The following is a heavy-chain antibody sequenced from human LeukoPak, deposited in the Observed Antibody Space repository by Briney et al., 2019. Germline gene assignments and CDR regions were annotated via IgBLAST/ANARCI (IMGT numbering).Heavy chain of an antibody. J-gene: IGHJ4*02. CDR2: INPNSGGT. CDR3: ARVAYSYGTEYYFDY. D-gene: IGHD5-18*01. Sequence: EASVKVSCKASGYTFTGYYMHWVRQAPGQGLEWMGWINPNSGGTNYAQKFQGRVTMTRDTSISTAYMELSRLRSDDTAVYYCARVAYSYGTEYYFDYWGQGTLVTVSS. V-gene: IGHV1-2*02. CDR1: GYTFTGYY.